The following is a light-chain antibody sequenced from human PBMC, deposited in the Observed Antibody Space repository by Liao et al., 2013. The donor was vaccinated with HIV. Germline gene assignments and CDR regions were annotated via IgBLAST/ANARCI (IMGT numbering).Light chain of an antibody. CDR3: QVWDSSSEHPYV. CDR1: NIGSKS. J-gene: IGLJ1*01. V-gene: IGLV3-21*01. Sequence: SYVLTQAPSVSVAPGKTANITCGGNNIGSKSVHWYQQKPGQAPVLVIHYDNGRPSGTPERFSGSNSGDTATLTINRVEAGDEADYYCQVWDSSSEHPYVFGTGTKVTVL. CDR2: YDN.